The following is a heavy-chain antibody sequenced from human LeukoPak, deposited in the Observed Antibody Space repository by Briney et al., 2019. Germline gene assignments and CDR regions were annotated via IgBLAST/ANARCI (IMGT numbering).Heavy chain of an antibody. Sequence: PSETLSLTCTVSGGSISSSSYYWGWIRQPPGKGLEWIGSIYYSGSTYYNPSLKSRVTISVDTSKNQFSLKLSSVTAADTAVYYCARDSGYGIVDYWGQGTLVTVST. J-gene: IGHJ4*02. D-gene: IGHD1-26*01. CDR2: IYYSGST. CDR3: ARDSGYGIVDY. V-gene: IGHV4-39*02. CDR1: GGSISSSSYY.